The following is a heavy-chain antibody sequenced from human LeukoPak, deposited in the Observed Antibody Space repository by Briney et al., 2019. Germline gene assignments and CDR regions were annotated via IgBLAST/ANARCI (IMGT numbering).Heavy chain of an antibody. CDR3: ARALRTVWGYYFDY. J-gene: IGHJ4*02. CDR1: GFTFSSYS. Sequence: GGSLRLSCAASGFTFSSYSMNWVRQAPGKGLEWVSSISSSSSYIYYADSVKGRFTISRDNAKKSLYLQMNSLRAEDTAVYYCARALRTVWGYYFDYWGQGTLVTVSS. D-gene: IGHD4-17*01. V-gene: IGHV3-21*01. CDR2: ISSSSSYI.